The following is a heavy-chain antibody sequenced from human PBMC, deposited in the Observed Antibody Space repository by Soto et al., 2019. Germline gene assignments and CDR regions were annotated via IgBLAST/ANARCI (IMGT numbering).Heavy chain of an antibody. Sequence: QVHLVQSGAEVKKPGASVKVSCKASGYTFTSYGITWVRQAPGQGLEWMGWISAHNGNTDYAQKLQGRVIVTRDTSTSKAYRELRGLRCDDTAVYYCARGRYGDYWGQGALVTVSS. CDR3: ARGRYGDY. D-gene: IGHD1-1*01. CDR1: GYTFTSYG. V-gene: IGHV1-18*01. J-gene: IGHJ4*02. CDR2: ISAHNGNT.